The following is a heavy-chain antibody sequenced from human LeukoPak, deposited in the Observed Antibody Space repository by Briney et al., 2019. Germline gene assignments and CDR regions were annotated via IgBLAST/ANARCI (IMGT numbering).Heavy chain of an antibody. D-gene: IGHD1-26*01. CDR3: ARAAYYRFDY. CDR2: INSDGSTI. Sequence: WVARINSDGSTINHADSVRGRFTISRDNAENTLYLQMSSLRAEDTAIYFCARAAYYRFDYWGQGTLVTVSS. V-gene: IGHV3-74*01. J-gene: IGHJ4*02.